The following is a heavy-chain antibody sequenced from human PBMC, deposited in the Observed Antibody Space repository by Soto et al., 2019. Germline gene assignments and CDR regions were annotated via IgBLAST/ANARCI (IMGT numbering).Heavy chain of an antibody. D-gene: IGHD2-8*02. V-gene: IGHV3-23*01. Sequence: GGSLRLSCAASGFTFSSYAMSWVRQAPGKGLEWVSAISGSGGSTYYADSVKGRFPSSRDNSKNTLYLRMNSRRAEGTAVYYWATRWCSTTGVDYYYYGMDVWGQGTRVTASS. CDR1: GFTFSSYA. CDR3: ATRWCSTTGVDYYYYGMDV. J-gene: IGHJ6*02. CDR2: ISGSGGST.